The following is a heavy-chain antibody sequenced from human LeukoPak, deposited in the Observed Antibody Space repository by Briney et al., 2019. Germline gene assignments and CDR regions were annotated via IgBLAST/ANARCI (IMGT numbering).Heavy chain of an antibody. CDR3: ARDGNMDA. CDR1: GYTFTGYY. V-gene: IGHV1-2*02. CDR2: INPSSGGT. J-gene: IGHJ6*02. Sequence: ASVKVSCKASGYTFTGYYIHWVRQAPGQGLEWMGWINPSSGGTNSAQKFQDRVTMTRDTSISTAYMELSRLTSDDTAIYYCARDGNMDAWGQGTTVTVSS.